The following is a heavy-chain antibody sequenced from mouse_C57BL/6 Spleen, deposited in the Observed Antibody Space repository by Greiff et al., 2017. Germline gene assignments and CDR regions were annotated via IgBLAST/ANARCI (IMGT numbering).Heavy chain of an antibody. V-gene: IGHV1-82*01. D-gene: IGHD2-4*01. CDR2: IYPGDGDT. J-gene: IGHJ1*03. Sequence: QVQLKESGPELVKPGASVKISCKASGYAFSSSWMNWVKQRPGKGLEWIGRIYPGDGDTNYNGKFKGKATLTADKSSSTAYMQHSSLTSEDSAVYFCARSYDYDSDWYFDVWGTGTTVTVSS. CDR1: GYAFSSSW. CDR3: ARSYDYDSDWYFDV.